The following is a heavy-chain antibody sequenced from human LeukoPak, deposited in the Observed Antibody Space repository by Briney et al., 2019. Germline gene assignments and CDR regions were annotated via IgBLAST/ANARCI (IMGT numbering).Heavy chain of an antibody. CDR3: ARELSWGFSFDY. V-gene: IGHV3-21*01. CDR2: MSSRGTYI. J-gene: IGHJ4*02. Sequence: GGSLRLSCAASGFTFRDYSMNWVRHVPGQGLEWISSMSSRGTYIYYADAVKGRFTISRDNTQSSVFLQMNSLRVDDTAIYYCARELSWGFSFDYWGQGTLVTVSS. D-gene: IGHD3-10*01. CDR1: GFTFRDYS.